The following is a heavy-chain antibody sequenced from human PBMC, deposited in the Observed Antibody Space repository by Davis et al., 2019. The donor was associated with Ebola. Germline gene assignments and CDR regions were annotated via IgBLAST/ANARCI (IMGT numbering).Heavy chain of an antibody. D-gene: IGHD4-17*01. V-gene: IGHV3-23*01. CDR3: AREYQDYDDYLVLYHHGMDV. CDR2: LSGSGGTT. CDR1: GFTFTRYA. J-gene: IGHJ6*04. Sequence: PGGSLRLSCAVSGFTFTRYAMTWVRQAPGKGLEWVSVLSGSGGTTYYADSVKGRFTISRDTSKNTLYLQMNSLRVEDTAVYYCAREYQDYDDYLVLYHHGMDVWGEGTTVTVSS.